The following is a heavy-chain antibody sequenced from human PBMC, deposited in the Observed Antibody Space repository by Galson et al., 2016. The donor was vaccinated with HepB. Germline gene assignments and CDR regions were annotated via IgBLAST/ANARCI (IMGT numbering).Heavy chain of an antibody. V-gene: IGHV3-30*03. CDR1: GFTFSTYG. J-gene: IGHJ4*02. CDR3: ASDPRQWQRGYNYGFEY. Sequence: SLRLSCAASGFTFSTYGMHWVRQAPGKGLEWVAVISYDGDTKYHADSVKGRFTISRDNSKNTLYLQMHRLRFEDTAVYYYASDPRQWQRGYNYGFEYWGQGTLVSVSS. CDR2: ISYDGDTK. D-gene: IGHD5-18*01.